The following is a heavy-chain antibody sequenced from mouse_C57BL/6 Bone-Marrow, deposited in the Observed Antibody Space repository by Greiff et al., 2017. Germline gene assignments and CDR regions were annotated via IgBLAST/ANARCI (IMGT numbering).Heavy chain of an antibody. CDR2: IYPGSGST. CDR3: APMISYYFDY. CDR1: GYTFTSYW. V-gene: IGHV1-55*01. Sequence: VQLQQSGAELVKPGASVKMSCKAFGYTFTSYWITWVKQRLGQGLEWFGDIYPGSGSTNHNEKFKGKATLTVDTSSSTAYMRLSSLTSEDSAVYYCAPMISYYFDYWGQGTTLTVSS. J-gene: IGHJ2*01. D-gene: IGHD2-3*01.